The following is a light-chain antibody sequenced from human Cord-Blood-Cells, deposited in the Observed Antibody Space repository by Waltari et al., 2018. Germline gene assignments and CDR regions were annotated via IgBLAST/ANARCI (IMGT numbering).Light chain of an antibody. CDR2: GAS. Sequence: EIVMTQSPATLSVSPGERATISCRASQSVSSNLAWYQQKPGQAPSLLIYGASTRATGSPARFSGSGSGTECTLTISSLQSEDFAVYYCQQYNNGPPYSFGQGTKLEIK. J-gene: IGKJ2*03. CDR1: QSVSSN. V-gene: IGKV3-15*01. CDR3: QQYNNGPPYS.